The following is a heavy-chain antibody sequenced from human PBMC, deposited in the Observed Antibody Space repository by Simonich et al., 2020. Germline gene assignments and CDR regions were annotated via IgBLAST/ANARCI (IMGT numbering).Heavy chain of an antibody. J-gene: IGHJ4*02. Sequence: QVQLVESGGGVVQPGRSLRLSCAASGFTFSSYGMHWVRQAPGKGLEWVAVIWYDGSNKYYADSVKGRFTISRYNSKNTLYLQMNRLRAEDTAVYYCARDRYCSGGSCYYFDYWGQGTLVTVSS. CDR3: ARDRYCSGGSCYYFDY. CDR1: GFTFSSYG. V-gene: IGHV3-33*01. D-gene: IGHD2-15*01. CDR2: IWYDGSNK.